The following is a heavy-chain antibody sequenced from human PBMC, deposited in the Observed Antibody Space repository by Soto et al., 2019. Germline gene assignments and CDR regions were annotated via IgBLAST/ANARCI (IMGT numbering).Heavy chain of an antibody. V-gene: IGHV1-3*01. Sequence: QVQLVQSGAEVKKPGASVRVSCKPSGYTLRNYAIHWVRQAAGQRLEWLAWIDPGSGRVTFSKKVQGRIIVTSDNYATTFYMALTSLTSEDTAVYFCTRDLNGGNPFDSWGQGALVIVSS. CDR2: IDPGSGRV. J-gene: IGHJ5*01. CDR1: GYTLRNYA. CDR3: TRDLNGGNPFDS. D-gene: IGHD2-8*01.